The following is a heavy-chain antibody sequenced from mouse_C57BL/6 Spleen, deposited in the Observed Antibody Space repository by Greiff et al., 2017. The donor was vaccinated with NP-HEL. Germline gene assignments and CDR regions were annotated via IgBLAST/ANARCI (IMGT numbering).Heavy chain of an antibody. CDR1: GYTFTSYW. J-gene: IGHJ4*01. D-gene: IGHD1-1*01. V-gene: IGHV1-74*01. Sequence: QVQLKQPGAELVKPGASVKVSCKASGYTFTSYWMHWVKQRPGQGLEWIGRIHPSDSDTNYNQKFKGKATLTVDKSSSTAYMQLSSLTSEDSAVYYCEIVYYDSSSYYAMDYWGQGTSVTVSS. CDR2: IHPSDSDT. CDR3: EIVYYDSSSYYAMDY.